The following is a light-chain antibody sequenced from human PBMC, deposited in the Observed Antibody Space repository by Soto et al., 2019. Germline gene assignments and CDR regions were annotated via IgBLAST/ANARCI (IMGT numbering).Light chain of an antibody. V-gene: IGKV3-15*01. CDR3: QQYNNWPIT. Sequence: EIVMTQSPATLSVSPGERATLSCKASQSLSSNLARYQQKPGQAPRPLIYRASTRAPGIPARFSGSGSGTEFTLTISSLQSEDFAIYYCQQYNNWPITFGQGTRLEI. CDR2: RAS. CDR1: QSLSSN. J-gene: IGKJ5*01.